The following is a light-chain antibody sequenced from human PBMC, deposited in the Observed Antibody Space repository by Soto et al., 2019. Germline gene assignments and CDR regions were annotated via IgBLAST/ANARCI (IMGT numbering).Light chain of an antibody. CDR2: GAS. V-gene: IGKV3-20*01. CDR1: QSVSSSY. Sequence: EFVLTQSPGTLSLSPGERATLSCRASQSVSSSYLAWYQQKPGQAPRLLIYGASSRATGIPDRFSGSGSGTDFTLTISRLEPEDFAVYYCQQYNKWPPYTFGQGTKLEIK. J-gene: IGKJ2*01. CDR3: QQYNKWPPYT.